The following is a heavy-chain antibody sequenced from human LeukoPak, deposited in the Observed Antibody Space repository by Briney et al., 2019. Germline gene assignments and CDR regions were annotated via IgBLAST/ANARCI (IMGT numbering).Heavy chain of an antibody. V-gene: IGHV3-30-3*01. Sequence: PGGSLRLSYAASGFTFRSYAMHWVRQAPGKGLEWVAVISYDGSNKYYADSVKGRFTISRDNSKNTLYLQMNSLRAEDTAVYYCARGTGTTGYFRSYYFDYWGQGTLVTVSS. CDR2: ISYDGSNK. D-gene: IGHD1-7*01. J-gene: IGHJ4*02. CDR3: ARGTGTTGYFRSYYFDY. CDR1: GFTFRSYA.